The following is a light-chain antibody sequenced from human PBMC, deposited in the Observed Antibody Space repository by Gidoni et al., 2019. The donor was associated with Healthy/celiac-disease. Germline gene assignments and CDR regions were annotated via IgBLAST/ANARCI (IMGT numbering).Light chain of an antibody. CDR1: QSVSSSY. V-gene: IGKV3-20*01. Sequence: EIVLTQSPGTLSLSPGERATLSCRASQSVSSSYLAWYQQKPGQAPRLLIYAASSRATGIPDRFSGSGSGTDFTLTIGRLEPEDFAVYYCQQYGSSLPWTFXQXTKVEIK. CDR2: AAS. J-gene: IGKJ1*01. CDR3: QQYGSSLPWT.